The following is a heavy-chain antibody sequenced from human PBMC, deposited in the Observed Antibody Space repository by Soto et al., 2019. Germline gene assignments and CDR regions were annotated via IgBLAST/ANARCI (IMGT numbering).Heavy chain of an antibody. CDR3: ARAGGCISTSCYGLDY. CDR2: IYHSGST. Sequence: SETLSLTCTVSGGSISSHYWSWIRQPPGKGLEWIGYIYHSGSTYYNPSLKSRVTISVDRSKNQFSLKLSSVTAADTAAYYCARAGGCISTSCYGLDYWGQGTLVTVSS. V-gene: IGHV4-4*09. J-gene: IGHJ4*02. CDR1: GGSISSHY. D-gene: IGHD2-2*01.